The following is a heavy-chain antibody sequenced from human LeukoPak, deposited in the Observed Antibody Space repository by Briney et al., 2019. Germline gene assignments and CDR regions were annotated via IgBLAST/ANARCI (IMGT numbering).Heavy chain of an antibody. V-gene: IGHV4-4*07. D-gene: IGHD5-18*01. CDR3: ARVEPLKMVKSP. CDR2: VYTTGST. J-gene: IGHJ5*02. CDR1: GGSFSSYY. Sequence: SETLSLPCTVSGGSFSSYYWSWIRQPAGKGLEWIGRVYTTGSTNYNPSLKSRVSMSIDTSKNQFSLSLTSVTVADTAVYYCARVEPLKMVKSPWGQGILVTVSS.